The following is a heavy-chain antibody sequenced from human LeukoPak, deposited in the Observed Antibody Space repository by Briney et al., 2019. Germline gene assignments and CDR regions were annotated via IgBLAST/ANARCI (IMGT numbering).Heavy chain of an antibody. J-gene: IGHJ6*03. CDR1: GGSFSDYY. CDR2: INPRGST. Sequence: SETLSLTCAVYGGSFSDYYWSWIRQPPGKGLEWIGEINPRGSTNYSPSLKSRVTISVDTSKKQFSLKLSSVAAADTAVYFCARVGYRYVINDWSRTGLGAYPTKYYYHMDVWDKGTTVTVSS. CDR3: ARVGYRYVINDWSRTGLGAYPTKYYYHMDV. D-gene: IGHD5-18*01. V-gene: IGHV4-34*01.